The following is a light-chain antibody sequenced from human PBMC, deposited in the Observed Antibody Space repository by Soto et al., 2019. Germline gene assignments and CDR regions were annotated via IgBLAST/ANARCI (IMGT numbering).Light chain of an antibody. CDR3: QQYNSYPWT. J-gene: IGKJ1*01. CDR2: DAS. Sequence: DIQMTQSPSTLSASVRDRVTITCLASQSISSWLAWYQQKPGKAPKLLIYDASSLESGVPSRFSGSGSGTEFTLTISSLQPDDFATYYCQQYNSYPWTFGQGTKVDI. CDR1: QSISSW. V-gene: IGKV1-5*01.